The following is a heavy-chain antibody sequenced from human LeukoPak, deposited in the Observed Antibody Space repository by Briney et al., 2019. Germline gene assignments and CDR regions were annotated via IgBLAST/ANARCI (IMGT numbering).Heavy chain of an antibody. V-gene: IGHV1-8*01. Sequence: GASVKVSCKASVYTFTSYDINWVRQATGQGLEWMGWMNPNSGNTGYAQKFQGRVTMTKNTSITTAYMELSSLRSEDTAVYYCARALSWTTNSYYYMDVWGKGTTVTASS. D-gene: IGHD3/OR15-3a*01. CDR2: MNPNSGNT. CDR3: ARALSWTTNSYYYMDV. J-gene: IGHJ6*03. CDR1: VYTFTSYD.